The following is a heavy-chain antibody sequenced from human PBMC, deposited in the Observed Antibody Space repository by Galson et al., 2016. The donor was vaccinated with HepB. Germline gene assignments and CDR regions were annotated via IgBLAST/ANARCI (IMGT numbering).Heavy chain of an antibody. CDR3: ARIEVYSYGGYLFDH. Sequence: ETLSLTCTVSGGSISTNGFYWGWIRQPPGKGLEWIGSISYTGRTDYNPSLTSRVTISVDASRSQFALRLNSVTAADTAVYFCARIEVYSYGGYLFDHWGQGTLVTVSS. V-gene: IGHV4-39*01. D-gene: IGHD3-16*01. CDR1: GGSISTNGFY. J-gene: IGHJ4*02. CDR2: ISYTGRT.